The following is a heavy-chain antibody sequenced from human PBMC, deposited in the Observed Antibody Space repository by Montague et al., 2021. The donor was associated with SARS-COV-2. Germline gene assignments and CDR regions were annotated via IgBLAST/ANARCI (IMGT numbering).Heavy chain of an antibody. CDR2: IYYSGST. D-gene: IGHD5-18*01. Sequence: SETLSLTCTVSGGSISSYYWSWIRQPPGKGLEWIGYIYYSGSTNYNPSLKSRVTISVDTSKNQFSLKLSSVTAADTAVYYCARGDVDTAMVYYFDHWGQGTLVTVSS. V-gene: IGHV4-59*01. CDR1: GGSISSYY. CDR3: ARGDVDTAMVYYFDH. J-gene: IGHJ4*02.